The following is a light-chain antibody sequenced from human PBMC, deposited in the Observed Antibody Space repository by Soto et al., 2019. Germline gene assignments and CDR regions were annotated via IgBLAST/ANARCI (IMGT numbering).Light chain of an antibody. CDR3: QQYDNCPPYT. V-gene: IGKV3-15*01. Sequence: DIVMTQSPSTLSVSPGERAAISCRASQSVRSNLAWYQQKPGRAPRLLMYGASNRVTGVAARFSGSGSGTEFTPTISSVQSEDFSIYYCQQYDNCPPYTFGQGTKVDIK. J-gene: IGKJ2*01. CDR1: QSVRSN. CDR2: GAS.